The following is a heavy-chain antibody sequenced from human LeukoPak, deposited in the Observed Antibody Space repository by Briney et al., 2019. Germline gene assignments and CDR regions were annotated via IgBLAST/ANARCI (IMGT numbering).Heavy chain of an antibody. J-gene: IGHJ4*02. CDR2: IHYTGST. D-gene: IGHD2-15*01. CDR3: ARPRVNCSDGSCFYYFDY. Sequence: SETLSLTCTFSGGSISNYYWNWIRQSPGKGLEWIGYIHYTGSTNYSPSLRGRVTISMDTSKNQFSLKLSSVTAADTAVYYCARPRVNCSDGSCFYYFDYWGQGTLVTVSS. V-gene: IGHV4-59*08. CDR1: GGSISNYY.